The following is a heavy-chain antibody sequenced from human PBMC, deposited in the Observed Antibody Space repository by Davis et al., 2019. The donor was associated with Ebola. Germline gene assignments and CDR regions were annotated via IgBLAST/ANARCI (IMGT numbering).Heavy chain of an antibody. J-gene: IGHJ6*03. CDR3: AKETNYYIDV. V-gene: IGHV3-23*01. Sequence: PAGSLTLSCAASGFTFSSYAMSWVRQAPGKGLEWVSGISGSGGSTKGRFIISRDNSKNTLYLQMNRLRAEDTAVYYCAKETNYYIDVWGKGTTVTVSS. CDR2: ISGSGGST. CDR1: GFTFSSYA.